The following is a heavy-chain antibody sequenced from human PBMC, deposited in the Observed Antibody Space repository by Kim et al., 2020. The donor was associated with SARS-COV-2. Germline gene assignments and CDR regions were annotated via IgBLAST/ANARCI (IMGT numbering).Heavy chain of an antibody. V-gene: IGHV3-23*01. D-gene: IGHD6-13*01. CDR2: VSGSGGST. CDR3: AKSHVGYPEFSGSWYELLYYYGLDV. Sequence: GGSLRLSCAAAGFDFNNYAMNWVRQAPGKGLEWVSIVSGSGGSTMYAESVKGRFTISRDNSKKTVYLQMRGLRDEDTAVYYCAKSHVGYPEFSGSWYELLYYYGLDVWGQGTTVTVSS. CDR1: GFDFNNYA. J-gene: IGHJ6*02.